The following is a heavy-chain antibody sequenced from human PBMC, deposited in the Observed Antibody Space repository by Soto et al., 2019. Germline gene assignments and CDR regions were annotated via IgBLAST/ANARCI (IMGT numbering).Heavy chain of an antibody. CDR1: GFTFSSYA. J-gene: IGHJ6*03. V-gene: IGHV3-23*01. D-gene: IGHD2-2*01. Sequence: GGSLRLSCAASGFTFSSYAMSWVRQAPGKGLEWVSAISGSGGSTYYADSVKGRFTISRDNSKNTLYLQMNSLRAEDTAVYYCAKADRLVPAANSCMDVWGKGTTVTVSS. CDR3: AKADRLVPAANSCMDV. CDR2: ISGSGGST.